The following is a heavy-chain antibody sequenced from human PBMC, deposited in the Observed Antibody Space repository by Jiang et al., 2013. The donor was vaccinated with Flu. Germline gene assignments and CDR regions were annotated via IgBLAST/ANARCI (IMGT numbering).Heavy chain of an antibody. J-gene: IGHJ3*02. CDR3: ARDSGTTSGAFDI. D-gene: IGHD1-7*01. CDR2: INPSGGST. V-gene: IGHV1-46*01. Sequence: GQGLEWMGIINPSGGSTSYAQKFQSRVTMTRDTSTSTVYMELSSLRSEDTAVYYCARDSGTTSGAFDIWGQGTMVTVSS.